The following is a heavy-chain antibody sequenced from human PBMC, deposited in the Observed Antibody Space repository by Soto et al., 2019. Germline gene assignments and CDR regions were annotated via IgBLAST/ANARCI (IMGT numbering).Heavy chain of an antibody. CDR3: ARRKTVTTGHYYYYIAV. CDR2: ISYDGNDK. V-gene: IGHV3-30*03. J-gene: IGHJ6*03. Sequence: QVQLVESGGGVVRPGRSLRLSCVASEFSFSAYGMHWVRLAPGKGLQWVAVISYDGNDKYYADSVKGRFTISRDDSKNTLYLQMNSMRREDTAMYYWARRKTVTTGHYYYYIAVWGKGTTVTVSS. D-gene: IGHD4-17*01. CDR1: EFSFSAYG.